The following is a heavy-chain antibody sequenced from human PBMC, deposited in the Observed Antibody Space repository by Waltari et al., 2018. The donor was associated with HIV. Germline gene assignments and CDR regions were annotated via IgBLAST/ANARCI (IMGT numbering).Heavy chain of an antibody. V-gene: IGHV3-30*04. D-gene: IGHD6-13*01. J-gene: IGHJ6*02. CDR3: ARGSIAAAEYYYYGMDV. CDR1: GFTFSSYA. Sequence: QVQLVESGGGVVQPGRSLRLSCAASGFTFSSYAMHWVRQAPGKGLEWVAVISYDGSNKYYADSVKGRFTISRDNSKNTLYLQMNSLRAEDTAVYYCARGSIAAAEYYYYGMDVWGQGTTVTVSS. CDR2: ISYDGSNK.